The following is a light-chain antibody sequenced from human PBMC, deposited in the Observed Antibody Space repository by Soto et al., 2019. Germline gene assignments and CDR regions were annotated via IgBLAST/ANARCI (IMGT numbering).Light chain of an antibody. CDR1: QRLLYSDGNTY. V-gene: IGKV2-30*01. CDR2: RVS. Sequence: DVVITQSPLNLPITPLNHTSFSSRSTQRLLYSDGNTYLTWFQQRPGQSPRRLIYRVSGRDSGVPDRFSGSGSGTDFTLKISRVEAEDVGVYYCMQGAHWPRTFGQGTKVDIK. J-gene: IGKJ1*01. CDR3: MQGAHWPRT.